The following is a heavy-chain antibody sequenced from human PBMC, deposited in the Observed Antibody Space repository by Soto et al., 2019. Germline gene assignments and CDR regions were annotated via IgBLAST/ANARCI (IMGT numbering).Heavy chain of an antibody. CDR2: TYYRSKWYN. D-gene: IGHD6-6*01. Sequence: PSQTLSLTCAISGDSFSSNSAAWNWIRQSPSRGLEWLGRTYYRSKWYNDYAVSVKSRITINPDTSKNQFSLQLNSVTPEDTAVYYCARGSRYSGSSLDVFDIGGQGTMVPV. J-gene: IGHJ3*02. CDR1: GDSFSSNSAA. CDR3: ARGSRYSGSSLDVFDI. V-gene: IGHV6-1*01.